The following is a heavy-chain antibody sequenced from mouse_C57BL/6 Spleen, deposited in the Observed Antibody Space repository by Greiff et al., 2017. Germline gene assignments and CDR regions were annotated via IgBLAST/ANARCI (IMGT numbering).Heavy chain of an antibody. V-gene: IGHV1-82*01. CDR3: ARDYYGSSRNYFDY. CDR2: IYPGDGDT. Sequence: VQGVESGPELVKPGASVKISCKASGYAFSSSWMNWVKQRPGKGLEWIGRIYPGDGDTNYNGKFKGKATLTADKSSSTAYMQLSSLTSEDSAVYFCARDYYGSSRNYFDYWGQGTTLTVSS. D-gene: IGHD1-1*01. CDR1: GYAFSSSW. J-gene: IGHJ2*01.